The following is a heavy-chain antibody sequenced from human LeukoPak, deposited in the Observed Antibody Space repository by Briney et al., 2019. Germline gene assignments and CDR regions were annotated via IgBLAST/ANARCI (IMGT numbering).Heavy chain of an antibody. D-gene: IGHD3-22*01. CDR2: ISYDGSNK. CDR1: GFTFSSYA. V-gene: IGHV3-30*04. Sequence: GGSLRLSCAASGFTFSSYAIHWVRQAPGKGLEWVAVISYDGSNKYYADSVKGRFTISRDNSQNTLYLQMNSLRAEDTAVYYCAREVYYYDSSGAFDYWGQGTLVTVSS. J-gene: IGHJ4*02. CDR3: AREVYYYDSSGAFDY.